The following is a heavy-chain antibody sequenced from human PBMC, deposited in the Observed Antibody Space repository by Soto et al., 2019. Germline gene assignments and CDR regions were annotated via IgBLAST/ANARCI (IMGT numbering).Heavy chain of an antibody. CDR2: INAGNGNT. J-gene: IGHJ4*02. D-gene: IGHD3-3*01. CDR3: ARGSIHNFLSGSLHYYFDY. V-gene: IGHV1-3*01. CDR1: GYTFTSYA. Sequence: ASVKVSCKASGYTFTSYAMHWVRQAPGQRLEWMGWINAGNGNTRYSQKFQGRVTFTRDTSASTAYLGLSSLRSEDTAVYYCARGSIHNFLSGSLHYYFDYWGQGTLVTVSS.